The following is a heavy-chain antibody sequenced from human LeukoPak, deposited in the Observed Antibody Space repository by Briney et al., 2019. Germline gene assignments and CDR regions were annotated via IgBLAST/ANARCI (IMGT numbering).Heavy chain of an antibody. J-gene: IGHJ4*02. V-gene: IGHV3-53*01. CDR2: IYSGGNT. CDR3: ARADYYDSSGYNDY. CDR1: GFTVSSIY. D-gene: IGHD3-22*01. Sequence: PGGALRLSCAASGFTVSSIYMSWVRQAPGKGLEWVSVIYSGGNTFYAASVKGRFTVSRDNSKNTLYLQMTSLRAEDTAVYYCARADYYDSSGYNDYWGQGTLVTVS.